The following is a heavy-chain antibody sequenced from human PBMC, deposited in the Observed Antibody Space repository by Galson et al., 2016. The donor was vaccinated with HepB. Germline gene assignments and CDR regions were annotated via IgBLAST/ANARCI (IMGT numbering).Heavy chain of an antibody. D-gene: IGHD2-21*02. J-gene: IGHJ4*02. Sequence: GLEWIGSIYKTGTTSYSPSLKSRVTVSVDTSKNQFSLKLRSVTAADTAVYYCARGVTGTPYFDFWGQGAPVTVSS. CDR2: IYKTGTT. V-gene: IGHV4-59*01. CDR3: ARGVTGTPYFDF.